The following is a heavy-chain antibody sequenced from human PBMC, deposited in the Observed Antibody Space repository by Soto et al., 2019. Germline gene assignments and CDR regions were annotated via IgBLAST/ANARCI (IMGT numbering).Heavy chain of an antibody. Sequence: QITLKESGPTLVNPTQTLTLTCTLSGFSLSTSGVGVGWIRQPPGKALEWLALIYWDDDKRYSPFLKSRLTITKDTSKNQVVLTLTNMDPVDTATYYCALKGDGYRGFKYWGQGTLVTVSS. CDR2: IYWDDDK. D-gene: IGHD5-12*01. J-gene: IGHJ4*02. CDR3: ALKGDGYRGFKY. V-gene: IGHV2-5*02. CDR1: GFSLSTSGVG.